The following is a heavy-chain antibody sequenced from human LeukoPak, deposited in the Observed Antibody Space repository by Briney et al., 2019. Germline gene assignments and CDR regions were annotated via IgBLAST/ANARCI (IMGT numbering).Heavy chain of an antibody. V-gene: IGHV3-9*03. CDR1: GFTFSSYA. CDR3: AKDADSSGYYYGYFDY. J-gene: IGHJ4*02. CDR2: ISWNSGSI. D-gene: IGHD3-22*01. Sequence: GGSLRLSCAASGFTFSSYAMSWVRQAPGKGLEWVSGISWNSGSIGYADSVKGRFTISRDNAKNSLYLQMNSLRAEDMALYYCAKDADSSGYYYGYFDYWGQGTLVTVSS.